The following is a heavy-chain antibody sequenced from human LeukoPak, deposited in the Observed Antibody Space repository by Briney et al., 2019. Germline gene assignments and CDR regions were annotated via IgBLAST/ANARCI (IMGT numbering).Heavy chain of an antibody. Sequence: PSETLSLTCTASGGSISSYYWSWIRQPPGKGLEWIGYIYYSGSTNYNPSLKSRVTISVDTSKNQFSLKPSSVTAADTAVYYCARDRGSGFDYWGQGTLVTVSS. CDR1: GGSISSYY. D-gene: IGHD3-10*01. CDR3: ARDRGSGFDY. J-gene: IGHJ4*02. V-gene: IGHV4-59*01. CDR2: IYYSGST.